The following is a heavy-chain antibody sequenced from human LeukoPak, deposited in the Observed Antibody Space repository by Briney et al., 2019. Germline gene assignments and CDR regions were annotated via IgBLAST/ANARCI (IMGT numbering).Heavy chain of an antibody. V-gene: IGHV3-15*01. Sequence: GGSLRLSCAASGFTFSNAWMSWVRQAPGKGLEWVGRIKNKTDGGTTDYAAPVKGRFTISRDDSKNTLYLQMNSLKTEDTAVYYCTTDLSYYYDSSGYFELDYWGQGTLVTVSS. J-gene: IGHJ4*02. CDR1: GFTFSNAW. CDR2: IKNKTDGGTT. CDR3: TTDLSYYYDSSGYFELDY. D-gene: IGHD3-22*01.